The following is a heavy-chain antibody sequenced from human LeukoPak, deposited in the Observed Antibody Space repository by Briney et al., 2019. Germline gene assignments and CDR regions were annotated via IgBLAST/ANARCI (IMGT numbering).Heavy chain of an antibody. D-gene: IGHD3-10*01. CDR3: ASSYGSGTVDP. CDR2: IIPIFGTA. CDR1: GGTFSSYA. Sequence: GASVKVSCKASGGTFSSYAISWVRQAPGQGLEWMGGIIPIFGTANYAQKFQGRVTITTDESTSTAYMELSSLRSEDTAVYYCASSYGSGTVDPWGQGTLVTVSS. V-gene: IGHV1-69*05. J-gene: IGHJ5*02.